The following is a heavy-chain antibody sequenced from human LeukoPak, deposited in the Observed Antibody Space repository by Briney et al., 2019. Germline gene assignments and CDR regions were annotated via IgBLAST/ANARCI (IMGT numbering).Heavy chain of an antibody. V-gene: IGHV4-39*07. CDR3: ARGMVRYFDWSDAFDI. J-gene: IGHJ3*02. Sequence: SETLSLTCTVSGGSISSSSYYWGWIRQPPGKGLEWIGSIYYSGSTYYNPSLKSRVTISVDTSKNQFSLKLSSVTAADTAVYYCARGMVRYFDWSDAFDIWGQGTMVTVSS. D-gene: IGHD3-9*01. CDR1: GGSISSSSYY. CDR2: IYYSGST.